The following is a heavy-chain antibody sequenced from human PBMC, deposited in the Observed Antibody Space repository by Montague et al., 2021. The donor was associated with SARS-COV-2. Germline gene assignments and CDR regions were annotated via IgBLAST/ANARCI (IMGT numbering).Heavy chain of an antibody. J-gene: IGHJ4*02. Sequence: TLSLTCTVSGGSISSGYCYWSWIRQPTGKGLEWIGHFYPSGXTXYTXXXKRRVTISADTSKNPFSLSLISVTAADPAVYYCASVYTVTYYFDYWGRGTLVTVSS. CDR1: GGSISSGYCY. CDR2: FYPSGXT. V-gene: IGHV4-61*09. CDR3: ASVYTVTYYFDY. D-gene: IGHD4-17*01.